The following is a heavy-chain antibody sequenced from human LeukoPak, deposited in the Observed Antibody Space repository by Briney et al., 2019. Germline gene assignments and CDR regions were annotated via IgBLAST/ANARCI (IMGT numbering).Heavy chain of an antibody. J-gene: IGHJ4*02. CDR1: GFTFSSYA. CDR3: ARWPTMVRGVAADVFDY. Sequence: GGSLRLSCAASGFTFSSYAMSWVRQAPGKGLEWVSAISGSGGSTYYADSVKGRFTISRDNSKNTLYLQMNSLRAEDTAVYYCARWPTMVRGVAADVFDYWGQGTLVTVSS. CDR2: ISGSGGST. D-gene: IGHD3-10*01. V-gene: IGHV3-23*01.